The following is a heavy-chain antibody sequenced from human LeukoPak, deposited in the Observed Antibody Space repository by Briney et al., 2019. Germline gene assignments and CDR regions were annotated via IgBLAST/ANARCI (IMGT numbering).Heavy chain of an antibody. CDR2: INHSGST. D-gene: IGHD3-22*01. V-gene: IGHV4-34*01. CDR1: GGSFSGYS. Sequence: SETLSLTCAVYGGSFSGYSWSWIRQPPGKGLEWIGEINHSGSTDYNPSLKSRVTISVDTSKNQFSLKLNSVTAADTAVYYCARHRPMVRGVMAYYYDSSGYYRFDYWGQGTLVTVSS. CDR3: ARHRPMVRGVMAYYYDSSGYYRFDY. J-gene: IGHJ4*02.